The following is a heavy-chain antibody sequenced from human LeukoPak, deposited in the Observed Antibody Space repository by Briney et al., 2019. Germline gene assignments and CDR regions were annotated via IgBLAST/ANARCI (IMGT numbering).Heavy chain of an antibody. J-gene: IGHJ5*02. Sequence: PSETLSLTCTVSGGSISSGSYYWSWIRQPAGKGLEWIGRIYTSGSTNYNPSLKSRVTISVDTSKNQFSLKLSSVTAADTAVYYCARDQYDSSGYYYLDPWGQGTLVTVSS. D-gene: IGHD3-22*01. CDR3: ARDQYDSSGYYYLDP. CDR2: IYTSGST. CDR1: GGSISSGSYY. V-gene: IGHV4-61*02.